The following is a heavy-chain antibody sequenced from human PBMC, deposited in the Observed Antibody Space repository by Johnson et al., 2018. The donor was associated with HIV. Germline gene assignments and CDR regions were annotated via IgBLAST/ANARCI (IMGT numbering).Heavy chain of an antibody. CDR3: ASIYYDILTGYYYDAFDI. D-gene: IGHD3-9*01. Sequence: QVQLVESGGGVVQPGRSLRLSCAASGLTFSSYAMHWVRQAPGKGLEWVADISYDGSNKYYADSVTGRLTISRNNSKNTLSLQMNSLRAEETAVYYCASIYYDILTGYYYDAFDIWGQGTMVTVSS. CDR2: ISYDGSNK. J-gene: IGHJ3*02. CDR1: GLTFSSYA. V-gene: IGHV3-30-3*01.